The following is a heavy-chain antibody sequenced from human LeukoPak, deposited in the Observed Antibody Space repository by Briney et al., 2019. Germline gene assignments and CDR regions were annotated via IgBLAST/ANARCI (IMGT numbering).Heavy chain of an antibody. CDR1: GFSFSTSN. D-gene: IGHD6-19*01. CDR2: ISGSSSTI. V-gene: IGHV3-48*04. J-gene: IGHJ3*01. CDR3: TRKVSGWRGGAFDL. Sequence: QSGGSLRLSCAASGFSFSTSNMNWVRQAPGKGLEWVSYISGSSSTIYYADSVKGRFTISRDNAKNSLYLQMNSLRVDDTAVYYCTRKVSGWRGGAFDLWGQGTMVTVSS.